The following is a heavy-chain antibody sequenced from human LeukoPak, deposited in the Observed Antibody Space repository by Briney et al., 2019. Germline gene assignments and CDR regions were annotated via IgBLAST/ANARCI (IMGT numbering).Heavy chain of an antibody. V-gene: IGHV4-30-2*01. CDR2: INHSGST. J-gene: IGHJ5*02. CDR1: GGSISSGGYS. CDR3: ARATGFDP. Sequence: SQTLSLTCAVSGGSISSGGYSWSWIRQPPGKGLEWIGEINHSGSTNYNPSLESRVSISVDTSKNQFSLKLSSVTAADTAVYYCARATGFDPWGQGTLVTVSS.